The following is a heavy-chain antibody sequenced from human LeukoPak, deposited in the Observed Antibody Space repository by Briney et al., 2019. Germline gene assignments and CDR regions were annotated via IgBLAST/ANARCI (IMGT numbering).Heavy chain of an antibody. D-gene: IGHD4-17*01. CDR2: GYHSGTT. V-gene: IGHV4-31*03. Sequence: SETLSLTCTVSGGSINSCRYYWSWIRQLPGKGLEWLGYGYHSGTTSYIPSLKCRITISVYTSKNQFSLRLSSVTASAMSAYYCARAPTFDAPTVNNRAFDSWGQGSLVTVSS. CDR1: GGSINSCRYY. J-gene: IGHJ4*02. CDR3: ARAPTFDAPTVNNRAFDS.